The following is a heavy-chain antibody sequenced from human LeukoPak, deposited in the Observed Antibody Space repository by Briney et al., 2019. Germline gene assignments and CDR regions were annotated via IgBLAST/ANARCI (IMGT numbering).Heavy chain of an antibody. V-gene: IGHV4-61*02. CDR2: IYASGNT. CDR1: GGSITSGNYY. CDR3: ARGFDP. J-gene: IGHJ5*02. Sequence: SQTLSLTCTVPGGSITSGNYYWSWIRQPTGKGLEWIGRIYASGNTNYNPSLKSRVTISVGTAKNQFSLRLSSGTAANTAVYYFARGFDPWGQGTPVTVSS.